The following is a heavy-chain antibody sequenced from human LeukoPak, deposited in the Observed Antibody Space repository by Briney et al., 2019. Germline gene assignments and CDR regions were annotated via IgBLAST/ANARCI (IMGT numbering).Heavy chain of an antibody. V-gene: IGHV4-30-4*01. CDR3: ARPSLTGYGLGYYGMDV. D-gene: IGHD3-9*01. CDR2: MTYNGSA. J-gene: IGHJ6*02. Sequence: PSQTPSLTCTVSGGSITSDEYYWSWIRQSPGKGLEWIGYMTYNGSAYYNPSLKSRVTISVDTSKNQFSLKLTSVTAADAAVYYCARPSLTGYGLGYYGMDVWGLGTKASLSS. CDR1: GGSITSDEYY.